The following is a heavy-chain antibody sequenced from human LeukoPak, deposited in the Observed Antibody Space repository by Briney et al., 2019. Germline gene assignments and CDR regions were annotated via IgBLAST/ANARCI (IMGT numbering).Heavy chain of an antibody. V-gene: IGHV1-18*01. D-gene: IGHD4-23*01. Sequence: ASVKVSCKASGYTFINYGISWVRQAPGQGLEWVGWISAYNGNTNYAQKLQGRVTMTTDTSTSIAYMELKSLRYDDTAVYYCARDRGRTVVTPGPFSSDYWGQGTLVTVSS. CDR1: GYTFINYG. CDR3: ARDRGRTVVTPGPFSSDY. J-gene: IGHJ4*02. CDR2: ISAYNGNT.